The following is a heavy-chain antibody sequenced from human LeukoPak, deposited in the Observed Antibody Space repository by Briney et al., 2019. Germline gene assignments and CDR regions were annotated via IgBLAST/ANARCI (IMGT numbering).Heavy chain of an antibody. V-gene: IGHV4-34*01. CDR2: INHSGST. D-gene: IGHD7-27*01. J-gene: IGHJ4*02. CDR3: ARVYWGGRGDFDY. CDR1: GGSFSGYY. Sequence: PSETLSLTCAVYGGSFSGYYWSWIRQPPGKGLEWIGEINHSGSTNYNPSLKSRVTISVDTSKNQFSLKLSSVTAADTAAYYCARVYWGGRGDFDYWGQGTLVTVSS.